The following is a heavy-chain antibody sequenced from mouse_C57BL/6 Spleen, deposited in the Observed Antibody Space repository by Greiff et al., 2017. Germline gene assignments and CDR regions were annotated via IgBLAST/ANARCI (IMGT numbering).Heavy chain of an antibody. CDR2: IWWDDDK. D-gene: IGHD2-1*01. CDR1: GFSLSTFGLG. V-gene: IGHV8-8*01. Sequence: LKESGPGILQPSQTLSLTCSFSGFSLSTFGLGVGWIRQPSGKGLEWLAHIWWDDDKYYNPALKSRLTLSKDTSKNQVFLKIANVDTADTATDYGARMETYYGKSLAYWGQGTLVTVSA. CDR3: ARMETYYGKSLAY. J-gene: IGHJ3*01.